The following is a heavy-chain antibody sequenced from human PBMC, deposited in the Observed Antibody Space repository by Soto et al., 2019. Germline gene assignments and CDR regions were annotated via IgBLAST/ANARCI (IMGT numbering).Heavy chain of an antibody. D-gene: IGHD1-1*01. V-gene: IGHV1-8*01. Sequence: QVQLVQSGAEVKKPGASVKVSCKASGYTFTSYDINWVRQATGQGLEWMGWMNPNSGNTGDAQKLQGRVTMTRDTSISTAYMELSRLTSEDTAVYYCVGPWNKRWGQGTLITVSS. J-gene: IGHJ4*02. CDR2: MNPNSGNT. CDR1: GYTFTSYD. CDR3: VGPWNKR.